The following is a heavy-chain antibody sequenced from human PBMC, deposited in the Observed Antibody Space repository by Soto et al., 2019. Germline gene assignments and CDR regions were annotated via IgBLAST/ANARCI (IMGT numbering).Heavy chain of an antibody. J-gene: IGHJ4*02. CDR1: GYAFTSYD. CDR3: ARGWDFILTGLPALPHY. V-gene: IGHV1-8*01. Sequence: ASVKVSCNASGYAFTSYDINWVRQATGQGLEWMGWMNPNSGNTGYAQKFQGRVTMTRNTSISTAYMELSSLRSEDTAVYYCARGWDFILTGLPALPHYWGQGTLVTVSS. CDR2: MNPNSGNT. D-gene: IGHD3-9*01.